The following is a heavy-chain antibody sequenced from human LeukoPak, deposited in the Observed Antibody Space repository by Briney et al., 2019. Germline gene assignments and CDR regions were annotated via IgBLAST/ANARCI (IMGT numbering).Heavy chain of an antibody. D-gene: IGHD1-1*01. V-gene: IGHV3-30*02. Sequence: GGSLRPSCAASGFTFSSYGMHWVRQAPGKGLEWVAFIRYDGSNKYYADSVKGRFTISRDNSKNTLYLQMTTLRVDDTAVYYCAKDPPSYSWNYIKYFDSWGQGTLVTVSS. CDR1: GFTFSSYG. CDR3: AKDPPSYSWNYIKYFDS. J-gene: IGHJ4*02. CDR2: IRYDGSNK.